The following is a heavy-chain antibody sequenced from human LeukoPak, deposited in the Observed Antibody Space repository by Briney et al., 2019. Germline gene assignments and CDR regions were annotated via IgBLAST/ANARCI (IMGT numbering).Heavy chain of an antibody. V-gene: IGHV4-59*12. J-gene: IGHJ6*02. CDR1: GASISSYY. Sequence: SETLSLTCTVSGASISSYYWSWIRQPPGKGLEWIGYIYYSGSTNYNPSLKSRVTISVDTSKNQFSLKLSSVTAADTAVYYCARGSDYPYYYYYGMDVWGQGTTVTVSS. D-gene: IGHD4-11*01. CDR2: IYYSGST. CDR3: ARGSDYPYYYYYGMDV.